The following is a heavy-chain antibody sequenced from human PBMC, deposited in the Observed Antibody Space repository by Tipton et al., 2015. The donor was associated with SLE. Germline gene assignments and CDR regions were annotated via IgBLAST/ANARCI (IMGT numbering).Heavy chain of an antibody. CDR3: ARARRGRSSRQEGDWFDP. J-gene: IGHJ5*02. CDR2: IHYTVST. Sequence: TLSLTCTVSGGSVSSGSYYWSWIRQPPGKGLEWIGDIHYTVSTNYNPSLNSRVTISVDTSKNQFSLKLSSVTAADTAVYYCARARRGRSSRQEGDWFDPWGQGILVTVSS. V-gene: IGHV4-61*01. CDR1: GGSVSSGSYY. D-gene: IGHD6-13*01.